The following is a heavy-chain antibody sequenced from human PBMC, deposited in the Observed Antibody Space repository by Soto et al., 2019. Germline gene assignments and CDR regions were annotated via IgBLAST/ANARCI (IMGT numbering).Heavy chain of an antibody. J-gene: IGHJ5*02. V-gene: IGHV1-69*15. CDR2: IIPIFGTT. CDR1: GGTFSNYA. Sequence: QVHLVQSGAEVKKPGSSVNVSCKASGGTFSNYAITWVRQAPGQGLEWVGRIIPIFGTTNVAQKLQGRVTLTADESTTTAYMELSGLRSDDTAVYYCAKDGGADGYFGNWLDPWGQGTLVTVSS. CDR3: AKDGGADGYFGNWLDP. D-gene: IGHD5-12*01.